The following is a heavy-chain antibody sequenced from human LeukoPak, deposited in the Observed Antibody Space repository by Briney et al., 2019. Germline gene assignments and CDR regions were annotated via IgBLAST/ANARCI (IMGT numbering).Heavy chain of an antibody. CDR1: GYTFTSYY. CDR3: ASGAAAGTFSIGY. CDR2: INPSGGGT. V-gene: IGHV1-46*01. Sequence: VASVKVSSKASGYTFTSYYMHWVRQAPGQGLEWMGIINPSGGGTSYSQKFQGRVTMTTDTSTSTLYMELSSLRSEDTAVYYCASGAAAGTFSIGYWGQGTLLTVSS. D-gene: IGHD6-13*01. J-gene: IGHJ4*02.